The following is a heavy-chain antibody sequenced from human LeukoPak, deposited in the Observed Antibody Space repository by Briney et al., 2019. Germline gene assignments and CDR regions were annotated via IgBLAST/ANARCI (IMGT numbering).Heavy chain of an antibody. J-gene: IGHJ6*03. V-gene: IGHV3-48*01. CDR1: GFTFSSYW. Sequence: GGSLRLSCAASGFTFSSYWMSWVRQAPGKGLEWVSYISSSSSTIYYADSVKGRFTISRDNAKNSLYLQMNSLRAEDTAVYYCARDFGDYSYYYYMDVWGKGTTVTVSS. D-gene: IGHD4-17*01. CDR2: ISSSSSTI. CDR3: ARDFGDYSYYYYMDV.